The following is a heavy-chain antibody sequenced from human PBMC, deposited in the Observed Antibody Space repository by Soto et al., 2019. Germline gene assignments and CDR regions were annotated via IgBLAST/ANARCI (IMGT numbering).Heavy chain of an antibody. J-gene: IGHJ4*02. Sequence: SETLSLTCSVSGGSVSYNSYYWGWIRQPPGKGLEWVGGIFYTGTTYYNPSLKDRLSISVDTSKSSFSLNLTSVTAADTAVYFCARLVVVAPVANVWGQGALVTVSS. V-gene: IGHV4-39*01. D-gene: IGHD2-21*01. CDR2: IFYTGTT. CDR3: ARLVVVAPVANV. CDR1: GGSVSYNSYY.